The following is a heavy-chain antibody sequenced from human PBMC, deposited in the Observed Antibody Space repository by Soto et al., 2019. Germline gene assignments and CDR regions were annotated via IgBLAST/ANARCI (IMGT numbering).Heavy chain of an antibody. CDR2: IIPIFGTA. CDR1: GGTFSSYA. CDR3: ARGEIIAAAGICYYYYGMDV. J-gene: IGHJ6*02. V-gene: IGHV1-69*13. D-gene: IGHD6-13*01. Sequence: SVKVSCKASGGTFSSYAISWVRQAPGQGLEWMGGIIPIFGTANYAQKFQGRVTITADESTSTAYMELSSLRSEDTAVYYCARGEIIAAAGICYYYYGMDVWGQGTTVTVSS.